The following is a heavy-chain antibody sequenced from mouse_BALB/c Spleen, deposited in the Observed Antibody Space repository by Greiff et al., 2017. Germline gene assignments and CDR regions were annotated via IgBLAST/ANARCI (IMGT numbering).Heavy chain of an antibody. J-gene: IGHJ3*01. CDR3: ASDGYGFAY. CDR1: GFSLTGYG. Sequence: VMLVESGPGLVAPSQSLSITCTVSGFSLTGYGVHWVRQPPGKGLEWLGMIWGDGSTDYNSALKSRLSINKDNSKYQVFLKMNSLQTDDTARYYCASDGYGFAYWGQGTLVTVSA. V-gene: IGHV2-6-7*01. D-gene: IGHD2-2*01. CDR2: IWGDGST.